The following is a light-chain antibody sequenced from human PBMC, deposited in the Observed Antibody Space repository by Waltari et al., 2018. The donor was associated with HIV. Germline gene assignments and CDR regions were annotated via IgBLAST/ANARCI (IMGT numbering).Light chain of an antibody. CDR3: QQSYSTPFT. CDR1: QSISSY. Sequence: DIQMTQSPSSLSASVGDRVTITCRASQSISSYLNWYQQKPGKAPKLLIYAASSLQSGVPSRFSGSGSGTDFTLTIGSLQPEDFATYYCQQSYSTPFTFGPGTKVDIK. J-gene: IGKJ3*01. CDR2: AAS. V-gene: IGKV1-39*01.